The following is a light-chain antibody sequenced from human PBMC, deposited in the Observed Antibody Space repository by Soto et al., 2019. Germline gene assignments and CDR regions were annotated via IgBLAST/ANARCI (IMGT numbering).Light chain of an antibody. CDR3: QQYNNWPLT. V-gene: IGKV3-15*01. CDR2: GAS. J-gene: IGKJ4*01. Sequence: EIVMTQSPATLSVSPGERATLSCRALQSVSSTVAWYQKQPGQAPRLLIDGASTRATGIPGRFSGSGSGTEFTLTISSLQSEDFAVYYCQQYNNWPLTFGGGTKVDIK. CDR1: QSVSST.